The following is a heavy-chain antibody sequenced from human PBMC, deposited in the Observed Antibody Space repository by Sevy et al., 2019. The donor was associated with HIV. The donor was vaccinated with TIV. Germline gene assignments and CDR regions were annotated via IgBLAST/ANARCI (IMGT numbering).Heavy chain of an antibody. CDR3: AGAPPVLSASDSLNWFDP. D-gene: IGHD5-12*01. J-gene: IGHJ5*02. CDR1: GGSISYYY. CDR2: IYHTGST. V-gene: IGHV4-59*01. Sequence: SETLSLTCSVSGGSISYYYWSWIRQPPGKGLEWIGYIYHTGSTNYNPSLKSRVTISIDTSTNHFSLKLTSVTAADTAIYYCAGAPPVLSASDSLNWFDPWGQGTLVTVSS.